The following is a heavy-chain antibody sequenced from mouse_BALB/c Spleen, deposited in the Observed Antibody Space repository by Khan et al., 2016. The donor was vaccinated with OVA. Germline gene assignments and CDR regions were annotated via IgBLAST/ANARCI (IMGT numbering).Heavy chain of an antibody. Sequence: VQLQESGPGLVAPSQSLSITCTISGFSLTNYGIHWVRQPPGKGLEWLAVIWSDGSITYSSVLKSRLSISKDKSKSKVFLKMNSLQTDDTAMYYCARQPYYHYYLLDYWGQGTSVTVSS. CDR1: GFSLTNYG. D-gene: IGHD2-10*01. J-gene: IGHJ4*01. CDR2: IWSDGSI. V-gene: IGHV2-6-1*01. CDR3: ARQPYYHYYLLDY.